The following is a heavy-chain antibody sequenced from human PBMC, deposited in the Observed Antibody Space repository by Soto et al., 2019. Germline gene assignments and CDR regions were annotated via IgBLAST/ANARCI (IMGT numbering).Heavy chain of an antibody. V-gene: IGHV1-69*13. CDR1: GGTFSSYA. CDR2: IIPIFGTA. J-gene: IGHJ6*02. Sequence: GASVKVSCKASGGTFSSYAISWVRRAPGQGLEWMGGIIPIFGTANYAQKFQGRVTILADESTSTAYMELSSLRSEDTAVYFCASGGYIGYHYDPLYDAMDVWGQGTTVTVSS. D-gene: IGHD5-12*01. CDR3: ASGGYIGYHYDPLYDAMDV.